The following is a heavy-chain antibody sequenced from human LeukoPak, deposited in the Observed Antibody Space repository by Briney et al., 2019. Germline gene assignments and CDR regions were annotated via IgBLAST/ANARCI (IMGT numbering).Heavy chain of an antibody. Sequence: SVKVSCKASGGTFSSYAISWVRQAPGQGLEWMGGIIPIFGTANYAQKFQGRVTITADESTSTAYMELSSLRSEDTAVYYCARGSYYYDSSGFLCDYWGQGTLVTVSS. CDR2: IIPIFGTA. V-gene: IGHV1-69*13. CDR1: GGTFSSYA. CDR3: ARGSYYYDSSGFLCDY. J-gene: IGHJ4*02. D-gene: IGHD3-22*01.